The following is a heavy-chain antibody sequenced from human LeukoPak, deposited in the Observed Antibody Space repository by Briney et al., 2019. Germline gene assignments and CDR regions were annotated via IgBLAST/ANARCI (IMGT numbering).Heavy chain of an antibody. V-gene: IGHV4-4*07. CDR3: AREIPLVGVTDY. CDR1: GGSISSYY. J-gene: IGHJ4*02. D-gene: IGHD3-16*01. Sequence: SETLSLTCTVAGGSISSYYWSWIRQPAGKGLEWIGRTYTSGSTNYNPSLKSRVTMSVDTSKNQFSLKLSSVTAADTAVYYCAREIPLVGVTDYWGQGTLSPSPQ. CDR2: TYTSGST.